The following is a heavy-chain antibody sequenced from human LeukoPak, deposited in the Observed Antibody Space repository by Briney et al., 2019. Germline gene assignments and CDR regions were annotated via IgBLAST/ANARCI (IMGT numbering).Heavy chain of an antibody. D-gene: IGHD6-13*01. Sequence: ASVKVSCKASVYTFTGYYMHWVRQAPGQGLEWMGWINPNSGGTNYAQKFQGRVTMTRDTSISTAYMELSRLRSDDTAVYYCARAPSSSWYLIDYWGQGTLVTVSS. CDR3: ARAPSSSWYLIDY. J-gene: IGHJ4*02. V-gene: IGHV1-2*02. CDR1: VYTFTGYY. CDR2: INPNSGGT.